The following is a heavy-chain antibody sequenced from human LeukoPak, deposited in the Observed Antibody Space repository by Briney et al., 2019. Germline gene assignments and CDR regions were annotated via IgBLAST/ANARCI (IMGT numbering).Heavy chain of an antibody. CDR2: IYYSGST. J-gene: IGHJ5*02. CDR1: GGSISSYY. CDR3: ARGDSYSSSWYVKVPNHWFEP. Sequence: SEALSLTCMDSGGSISSYYWCWIRPPPRKGLEWIGYIYYSGSTNYNPPLKSRVTISVDTSKNQFSLKLSSVTAADTAVYYCARGDSYSSSWYVKVPNHWFEPCGQGTLGTASP. D-gene: IGHD6-13*01. V-gene: IGHV4-59*01.